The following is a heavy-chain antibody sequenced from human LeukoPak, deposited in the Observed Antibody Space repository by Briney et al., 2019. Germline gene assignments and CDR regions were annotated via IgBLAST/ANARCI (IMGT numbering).Heavy chain of an antibody. D-gene: IGHD6-19*01. V-gene: IGHV4-39*01. CDR1: GGSISSSSYY. CDR3: ARYSSGIAVAATDGEVYYFDY. CDR2: IYYSGST. J-gene: IGHJ4*02. Sequence: SETLSLTCTVSGGSISSSSYYWGWIRQPPGKGLEWIGSIYYSGSTYYNPSLKSRVTISVDTSKNQFSLKLSSVTAADTAVYYCARYSSGIAVAATDGEVYYFDYWGQGALVTVSS.